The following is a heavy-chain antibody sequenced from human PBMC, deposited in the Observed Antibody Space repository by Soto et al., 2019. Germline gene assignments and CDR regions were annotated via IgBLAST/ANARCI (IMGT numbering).Heavy chain of an antibody. J-gene: IGHJ6*02. CDR2: INWNGGST. CDR1: GFTFDDYG. Sequence: EVQLVESGGGVVRPGGSLRLSCAASGFTFDDYGMSWVRQAPGKGLEWVSGINWNGGSTGYADSVKGRFTISRDNAKNSLYLQMNSLRAEDTALYYCARGEDTAMGYYYYGMDVWGQGTTVTVSS. D-gene: IGHD5-18*01. V-gene: IGHV3-20*04. CDR3: ARGEDTAMGYYYYGMDV.